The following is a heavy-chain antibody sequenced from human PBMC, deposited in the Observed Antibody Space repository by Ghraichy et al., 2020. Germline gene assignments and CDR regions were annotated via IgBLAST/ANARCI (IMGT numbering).Heavy chain of an antibody. Sequence: GGSLRLSCAASGFTFDNHPMHWVRQAPGKGLEWVSGISRDSGVLAYTDSVKGRFTISRDNAKNSLHLQMNSLRTEDTAMYYCAKSAFSSGLSCFGSWGQGALVAVSS. V-gene: IGHV3-9*01. J-gene: IGHJ4*02. D-gene: IGHD5-18*01. CDR1: GFTFDNHP. CDR3: AKSAFSSGLSCFGS. CDR2: ISRDSGVL.